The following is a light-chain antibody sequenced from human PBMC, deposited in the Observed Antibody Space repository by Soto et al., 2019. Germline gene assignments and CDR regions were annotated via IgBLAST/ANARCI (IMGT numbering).Light chain of an antibody. V-gene: IGLV2-14*01. Sequence: QSALTQPASVSGSPRQSITISCAGTSSDFGFYNYVSWYQQHPGKAPRLMIYEVSNRPSGVSLRFSGSKSGNTASLTISGLQTEDEADYYCTSYTNRSTLLFGGGTKVTVL. J-gene: IGLJ2*01. CDR1: SSDFGFYNY. CDR2: EVS. CDR3: TSYTNRSTLL.